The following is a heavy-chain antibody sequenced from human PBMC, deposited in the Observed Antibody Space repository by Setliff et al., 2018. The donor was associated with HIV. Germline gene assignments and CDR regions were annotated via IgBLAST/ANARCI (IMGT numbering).Heavy chain of an antibody. CDR2: ITPIFGTA. V-gene: IGHV1-69*13. D-gene: IGHD6-19*01. CDR1: GGTFNSFA. Sequence: SVKVSCKASGGTFNSFAISWVRQAPGQGLEWMGGITPIFGTAKYAQRFQGRVTITADESTSTAYLELSSLRSEDTAMYYCARVLRGSSGWYGYYYMDVWGKGTTVTVSS. CDR3: ARVLRGSSGWYGYYYMDV. J-gene: IGHJ6*03.